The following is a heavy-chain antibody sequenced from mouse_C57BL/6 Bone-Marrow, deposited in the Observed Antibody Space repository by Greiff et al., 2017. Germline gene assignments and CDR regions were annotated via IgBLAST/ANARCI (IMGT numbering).Heavy chain of an antibody. V-gene: IGHV5-17*01. D-gene: IGHD3-2*02. CDR3: ARPRLRAMDY. Sequence: EVHLVESGGGLVKPGGSLKLSCAASGFTFSDYGMHWVRQAPEKGLEWVAYISSGSSTIYYADTVNGRFTISRDNAKNTLFLQMTSLRSEDTAMYYCARPRLRAMDYWGQGTSVTVSS. J-gene: IGHJ4*01. CDR2: ISSGSSTI. CDR1: GFTFSDYG.